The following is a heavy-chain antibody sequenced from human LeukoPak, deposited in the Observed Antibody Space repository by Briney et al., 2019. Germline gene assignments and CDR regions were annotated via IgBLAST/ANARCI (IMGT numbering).Heavy chain of an antibody. V-gene: IGHV4-61*02. CDR1: GGSISSGSYY. CDR3: ARDRGTYYDFWSGYSMLGY. D-gene: IGHD3-3*01. CDR2: IYTTGST. Sequence: SETLSLTCTVSGGSISSGSYYWSWIRLPAGKGLEWIGRIYTTGSTNYNPSLKSRVTISVDTSKNQFSLRLSSVTAADTAVYYCARDRGTYYDFWSGYSMLGYWGQGTLVTVSS. J-gene: IGHJ4*02.